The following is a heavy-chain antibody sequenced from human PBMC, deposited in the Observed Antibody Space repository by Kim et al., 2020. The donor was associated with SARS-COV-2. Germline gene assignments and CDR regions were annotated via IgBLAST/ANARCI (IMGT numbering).Heavy chain of an antibody. Sequence: GESLKMSCKGSGYSFTSYWIGWVRQMPGKGLEWMGIIYPGDSDTSYSPSFQGQVTISADKSISTAYLQWSSLKASDTAMYYCARRAVGYCSSTSCSPGLWYMDVWGKGTTVTVSS. CDR1: GYSFTSYW. V-gene: IGHV5-51*01. CDR2: IYPGDSDT. CDR3: ARRAVGYCSSTSCSPGLWYMDV. J-gene: IGHJ6*03. D-gene: IGHD2-2*01.